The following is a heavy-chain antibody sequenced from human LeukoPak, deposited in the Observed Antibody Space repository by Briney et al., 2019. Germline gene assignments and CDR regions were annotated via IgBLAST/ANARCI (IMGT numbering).Heavy chain of an antibody. J-gene: IGHJ4*02. D-gene: IGHD1-26*01. CDR2: IYHSGST. CDR1: GGSLSSGYY. CDR3: ARVRWELPRRPYYFDY. V-gene: IGHV4-38-2*02. Sequence: SETLSLTCTVSGGSLSSGYYWGWIRQPPGKGLEWIGSIYHSGSTYYNPSLKSRVTISVDTSKNQFSLKLSSVTAADTAVYYCARVRWELPRRPYYFDYWGQGTLVTVSS.